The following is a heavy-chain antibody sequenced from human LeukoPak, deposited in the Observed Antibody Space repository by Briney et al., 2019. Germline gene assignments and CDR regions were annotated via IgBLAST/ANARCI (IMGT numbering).Heavy chain of an antibody. CDR2: INSDGSST. CDR1: GFTFSNYW. D-gene: IGHD4-17*01. J-gene: IGHJ4*02. Sequence: GGSLRLSCAASGFTFSNYWIHRVRQAPGKGLVWVSRINSDGSSTTSADSVKGRFTISRDNAKNTLYLQMNSLRAEDTAVYYCAKGGATVIDYWSQGTLVTVSS. V-gene: IGHV3-74*01. CDR3: AKGGATVIDY.